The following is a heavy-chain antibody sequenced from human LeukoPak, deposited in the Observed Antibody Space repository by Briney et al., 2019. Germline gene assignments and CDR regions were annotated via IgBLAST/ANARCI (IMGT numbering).Heavy chain of an antibody. CDR3: ARDRGYCSGGSCYSPGYFDY. Sequence: PSETLSLTCTVSGGSISSGGYYWSWIRQHPGKGLEWIGYIYHSGSTYYNPSLKSRVTISVDTSKNQFSLKLSSVTAADTAVYYCARDRGYCSGGSCYSPGYFDYWGQGTLVTVSS. J-gene: IGHJ4*02. D-gene: IGHD2-15*01. CDR2: IYHSGST. CDR1: GGSISSGGYY. V-gene: IGHV4-31*03.